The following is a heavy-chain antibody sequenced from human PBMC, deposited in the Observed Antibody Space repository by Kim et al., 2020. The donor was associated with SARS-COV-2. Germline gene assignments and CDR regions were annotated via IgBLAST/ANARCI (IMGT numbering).Heavy chain of an antibody. CDR3: ARGGGSSWYGAYYFDY. V-gene: IGHV4-39*01. CDR2: IYYSGST. Sequence: SETLSLTCTVSGDSISSTSYYWGWIRQPPGKGLEWIGNIYYSGSTYYNPSLKSRVTISVDTSKNQFSLKLSSVTAADTAVYYCARGGGSSWYGAYYFDYWGQGTLVTVSS. CDR1: GDSISSTSYY. J-gene: IGHJ4*02. D-gene: IGHD6-13*01.